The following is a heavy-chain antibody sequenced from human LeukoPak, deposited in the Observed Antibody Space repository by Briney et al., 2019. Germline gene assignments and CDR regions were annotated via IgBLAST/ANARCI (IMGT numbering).Heavy chain of an antibody. CDR3: ARSPIGYCSSTSCYDVRPYFDY. CDR1: GFTFSSYA. CDR2: ISYDGSNK. V-gene: IGHV3-30-3*01. Sequence: GGSLRLSCAASGFTFSSYAMHWVRQAPGKGLEWVAVISYDGSNKYYADSVKGRFTISRDNSKNTLYLQMNSLRAEDTAVYYCARSPIGYCSSTSCYDVRPYFDYWGQGTLVTVAS. J-gene: IGHJ4*02. D-gene: IGHD2-2*01.